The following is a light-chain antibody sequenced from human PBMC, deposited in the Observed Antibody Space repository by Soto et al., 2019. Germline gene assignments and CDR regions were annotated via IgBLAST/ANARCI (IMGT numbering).Light chain of an antibody. J-gene: IGLJ1*01. CDR1: SANIGNNF. CDR3: GTWDTSLSTPYV. CDR2: DNN. Sequence: QSVLTQPPSVSAAPGQKVTISCSGSSANIGNNFVSWYQQVPGTAPKLLIYDNNKRPSGIPDRFSGSKPGASATLGITGLQTGDEADYYCGTWDTSLSTPYVFXTGTKVTVL. V-gene: IGLV1-51*01.